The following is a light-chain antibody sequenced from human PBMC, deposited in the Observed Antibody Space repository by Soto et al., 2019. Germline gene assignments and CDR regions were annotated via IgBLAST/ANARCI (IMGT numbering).Light chain of an antibody. V-gene: IGKV1-39*01. Sequence: DIQMTQSPSSLSAVIGDRVTITCRSSQSIRRYFNWYQHKPGKPPKLLIHTTSSLQSGVPSRFSGSGSGTEFTLTISNLQPEDSATYYCQQGYTTPQTFGQGTTVDI. CDR2: TTS. CDR3: QQGYTTPQT. J-gene: IGKJ1*01. CDR1: QSIRRY.